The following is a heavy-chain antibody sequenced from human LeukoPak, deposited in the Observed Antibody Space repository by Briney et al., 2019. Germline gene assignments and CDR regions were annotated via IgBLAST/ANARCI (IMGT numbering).Heavy chain of an antibody. V-gene: IGHV3-23*01. Sequence: HPGRSLRLSCAASGFTFSCYAMSWVRQAPGKGLEWVSAISGSGGSTYYADSVKGRFTISRDNSKNTLYLQMNSLRAEDTAVYYCAKDPTYCSGGSCYAIDYWGQGTLVTVSS. CDR1: GFTFSCYA. J-gene: IGHJ4*02. CDR2: ISGSGGST. CDR3: AKDPTYCSGGSCYAIDY. D-gene: IGHD2-15*01.